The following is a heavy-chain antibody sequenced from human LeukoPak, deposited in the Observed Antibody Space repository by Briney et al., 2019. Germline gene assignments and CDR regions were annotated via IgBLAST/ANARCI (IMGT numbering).Heavy chain of an antibody. CDR3: ARRGGTPFYDY. CDR1: GYSFTSYS. D-gene: IGHD1-14*01. Sequence: GESLKISCQGSGYSFTSYSIGWVRQMPGKGLEWMAVIYAGDSNTVYSPSFQGQVTISVDRSVSTAYLQWSSLKASDSAMYYCARRGGTPFYDYWGQGTLVTVSP. CDR2: IYAGDSNT. J-gene: IGHJ4*02. V-gene: IGHV5-51*01.